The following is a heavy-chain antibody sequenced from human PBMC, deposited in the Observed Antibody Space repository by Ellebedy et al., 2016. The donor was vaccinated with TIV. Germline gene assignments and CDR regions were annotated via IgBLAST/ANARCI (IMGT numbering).Heavy chain of an antibody. CDR3: AKGRVGAATDTIDY. CDR2: ISGSGGST. V-gene: IGHV3-23*01. D-gene: IGHD6-13*01. CDR1: GFTFSSYA. J-gene: IGHJ4*02. Sequence: GGSLRLSXAASGFTFSSYAMSWVRQAPGKGLEWVSAISGSGGSTYYADSVRGRFTISRDNSKNTLYLQMNSLRADDTAVYYCAKGRVGAATDTIDYWGQGTLVTVSS.